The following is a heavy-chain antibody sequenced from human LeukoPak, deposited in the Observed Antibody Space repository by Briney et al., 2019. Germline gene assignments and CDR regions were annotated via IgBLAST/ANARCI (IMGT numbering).Heavy chain of an antibody. V-gene: IGHV4-39*07. D-gene: IGHD3-10*01. CDR1: GGSISSSSYY. Sequence: SETLSLTCTVSGGSISSSSYYWSWIRQPPGKGLEWIGEINHSGSTNYNPSLKSRVTISVDTSKNQFSLKLSSVTAADTAVYYCARWWYYGSGSDNWFDPWGQGTLVTVSS. CDR3: ARWWYYGSGSDNWFDP. CDR2: INHSGST. J-gene: IGHJ5*02.